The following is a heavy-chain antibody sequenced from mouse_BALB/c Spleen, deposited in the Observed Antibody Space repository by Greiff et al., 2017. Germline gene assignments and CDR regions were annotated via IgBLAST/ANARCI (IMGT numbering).Heavy chain of an antibody. Sequence: QSGAELVKPGASVKLSCTASGFNIKDTYMHWVKQRPEQGLEWIGRIDPANGNTKYDPKFQGKATITADTSSNTAYLQLSSLTSEDTAVYYCASDYYGYGKAYWGQGTLVTVSA. J-gene: IGHJ3*01. CDR1: GFNIKDTY. V-gene: IGHV14-3*02. CDR3: ASDYYGYGKAY. CDR2: IDPANGNT. D-gene: IGHD1-2*01.